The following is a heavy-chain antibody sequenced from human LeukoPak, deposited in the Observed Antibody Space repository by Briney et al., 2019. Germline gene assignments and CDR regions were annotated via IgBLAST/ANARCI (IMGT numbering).Heavy chain of an antibody. Sequence: PGGSLRLSCAASGFTFSNYNMNWVRQAPGKGLEWVSYISSSSTTIYYADSVKGRFTISRDNAKNSLYLQMNSLRAEDTAVYYCARATGSFSIAARLADYWGQGTLVTVSS. CDR1: GFTFSNYN. CDR3: ARATGSFSIAARLADY. CDR2: ISSSSTTI. J-gene: IGHJ4*02. V-gene: IGHV3-48*01. D-gene: IGHD6-6*01.